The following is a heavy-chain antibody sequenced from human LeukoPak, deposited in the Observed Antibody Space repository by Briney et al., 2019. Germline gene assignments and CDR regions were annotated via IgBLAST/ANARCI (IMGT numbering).Heavy chain of an antibody. Sequence: GGSLRLSCAVSGFTFRSYDMNWVRQAPGKGLEWVSYISSSSSTIYYADSVKGRFTISRDNAKNSLYLQMNSLRDEDTAVYYCARRLTGNNAFDIWGQGTMVTVSS. CDR1: GFTFRSYD. CDR3: ARRLTGNNAFDI. J-gene: IGHJ3*02. V-gene: IGHV3-48*02. D-gene: IGHD7-27*01. CDR2: ISSSSSTI.